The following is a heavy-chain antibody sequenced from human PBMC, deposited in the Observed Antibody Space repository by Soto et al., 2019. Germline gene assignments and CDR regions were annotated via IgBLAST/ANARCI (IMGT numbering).Heavy chain of an antibody. CDR2: ISAYNGNT. CDR1: GYTFTSYD. CDR3: ARVGSGWYNLPYYFDY. D-gene: IGHD6-19*01. V-gene: IGHV1-18*01. Sequence: GASVKVSCKASGYTFTSYDINWVRQATGQGLEWMGWISAYNGNTNYAQKLQGRVTMTTDTSTSTAYMELRSLRSDDTAVYYCARVGSGWYNLPYYFDYWGQGTLVTVSS. J-gene: IGHJ4*02.